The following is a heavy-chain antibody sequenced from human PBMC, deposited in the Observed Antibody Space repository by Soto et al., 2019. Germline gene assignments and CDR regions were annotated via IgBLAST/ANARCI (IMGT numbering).Heavy chain of an antibody. D-gene: IGHD3-10*01. V-gene: IGHV3-23*01. Sequence: PGGSLRLSCAASGFTFATYGMNWVRQGPGGGLEWVSSINPGGTSPFYADSVKGRFAISRDNSKNTVYLDMHNLTVVDTAVYFCVKSGIIRGLLVSCGQGALVTVSS. CDR3: VKSGIIRGLLVS. CDR1: GFTFATYG. CDR2: INPGGTSP. J-gene: IGHJ1*01.